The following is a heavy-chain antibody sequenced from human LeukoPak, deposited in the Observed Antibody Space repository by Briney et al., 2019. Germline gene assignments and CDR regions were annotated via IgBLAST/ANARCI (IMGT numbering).Heavy chain of an antibody. J-gene: IGHJ4*02. CDR3: ARDGSGSGWYSGDY. CDR1: GVSISGLY. V-gene: IGHV4-59*01. CDR2: IHYSGST. D-gene: IGHD6-19*01. Sequence: PSETLSLTCTVSGVSISGLYWSWLRQSPGKGLEGIGYIHYSGSTSYNPSLKSRVTMSVDTSKNQFSLRLGSVTAADTAVYYCARDGSGSGWYSGDYWGQGTLVTVSS.